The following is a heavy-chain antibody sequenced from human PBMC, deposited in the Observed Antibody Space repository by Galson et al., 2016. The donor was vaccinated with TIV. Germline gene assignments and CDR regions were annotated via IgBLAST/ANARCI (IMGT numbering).Heavy chain of an antibody. V-gene: IGHV1-69*06. CDR1: GVMFSSYG. J-gene: IGHJ6*02. Sequence: SVKVSCKASGVMFSSYGIYWVRQVPGQGLEWMGGIVPMFGTTNYAQKVQGRVTITADTSTTTAYMELSSLRSEDTAVYYCANEPMAARPNYFYGVDVWGQGTTVTVS. CDR3: ANEPMAARPNYFYGVDV. D-gene: IGHD6-6*01. CDR2: IVPMFGTT.